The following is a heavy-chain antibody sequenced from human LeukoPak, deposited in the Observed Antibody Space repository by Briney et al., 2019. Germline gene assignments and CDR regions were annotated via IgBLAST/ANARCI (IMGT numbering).Heavy chain of an antibody. CDR2: MNPNSGNT. CDR3: ARAGGYSYGFRY. CDR1: GYTFTSYD. D-gene: IGHD5-18*01. Sequence: ASVKVSCKASGYTFTSYDINWVRQATGQGLEWMGWMNPNSGNTGYAQKFQGRVTMTRSTSISTAYMELSSLRSEDTAVYYCARAGGYSYGFRYWGQGTLVTVSS. J-gene: IGHJ4*02. V-gene: IGHV1-8*01.